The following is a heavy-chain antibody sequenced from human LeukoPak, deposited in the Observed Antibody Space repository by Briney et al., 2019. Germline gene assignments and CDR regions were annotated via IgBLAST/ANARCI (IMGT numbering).Heavy chain of an antibody. CDR1: GFTVNRYW. D-gene: IGHD2/OR15-2a*01. V-gene: IGHV3-74*01. CDR2: INSDGSST. CDR3: ARGRGTIYMFDY. J-gene: IGHJ4*02. Sequence: GRSLRLSCAASGFTVNRYWMRWVRQVPGKGLVWVSRINSDGSSTTYADSVKGRFTISRDNARNTLYLQMNSLRAEDTAVYYCARGRGTIYMFDYWGQGTLVTVSS.